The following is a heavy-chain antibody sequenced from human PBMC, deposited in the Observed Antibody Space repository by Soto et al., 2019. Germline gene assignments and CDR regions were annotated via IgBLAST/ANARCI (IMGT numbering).Heavy chain of an antibody. CDR1: GFTFSSYG. D-gene: IGHD6-19*01. Sequence: GSLRLSCAASGFTFSSYGMHWVRQAPGKGLEWVAVIWYDGSNKYYADSVKGRFTISRDNSKNTLYLQMNSLRAEDTAVYYCARDSGWYYYYYGMDVWGQGTTVTVSS. CDR3: ARDSGWYYYYYGMDV. CDR2: IWYDGSNK. V-gene: IGHV3-33*01. J-gene: IGHJ6*02.